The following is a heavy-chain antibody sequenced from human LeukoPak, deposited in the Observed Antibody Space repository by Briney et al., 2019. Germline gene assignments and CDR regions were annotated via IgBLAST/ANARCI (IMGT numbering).Heavy chain of an antibody. CDR2: IYYTGTT. CDR1: GGSISTNY. V-gene: IGHV4-59*01. CDR3: ARDKVYDLWSGXXXGLDV. J-gene: IGHJ6*02. Sequence: PSETLSLTCTVSGGSISTNYWSWLRQPPGKGLEWIGYIYYTGTTNYNPSLKDRLTISADASKNEISLNLSSVTAADTAVYYCARDKVYDLWSGXXXGLDVWGQGTTVIVSS. D-gene: IGHD3-3*01.